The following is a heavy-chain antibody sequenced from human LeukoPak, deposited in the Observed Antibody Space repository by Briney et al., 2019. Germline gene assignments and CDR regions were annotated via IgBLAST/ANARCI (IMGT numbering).Heavy chain of an antibody. J-gene: IGHJ3*02. CDR1: GFTFSSYD. CDR3: ARWGNDYYGSYDAFDI. CDR2: IGTAGDT. V-gene: IGHV3-13*01. Sequence: GGSLRLSCAASGFTFSSYDMHWVRQATGKGLEWVSAIGTAGDTYYPGSVKGRFTISRENAKNSLYLQMNSLRAGDTAVYYCARWGNDYYGSYDAFDIWGQGTMVTVSS. D-gene: IGHD3-10*01.